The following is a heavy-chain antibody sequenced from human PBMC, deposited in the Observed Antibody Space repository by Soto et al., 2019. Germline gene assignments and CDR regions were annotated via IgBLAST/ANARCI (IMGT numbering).Heavy chain of an antibody. Sequence: EVQLLESGGGLVQPGGSLRLSCAASGFTFSAYTMNWVRQTPGRGLEWVSAVLQSGDTTHYADSVRGRFTISRDNSKNTLYLQLNNLRAEDTAVYYCAKDFTPDGKWDFGYWGQGTLVTVSS. CDR2: VLQSGDTT. J-gene: IGHJ4*02. D-gene: IGHD2-8*01. CDR1: GFTFSAYT. V-gene: IGHV3-23*01. CDR3: AKDFTPDGKWDFGY.